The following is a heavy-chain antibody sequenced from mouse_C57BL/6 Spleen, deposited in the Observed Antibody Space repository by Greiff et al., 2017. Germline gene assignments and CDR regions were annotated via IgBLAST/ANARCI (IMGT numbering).Heavy chain of an antibody. V-gene: IGHV1-54*01. CDR1: GYAFTDYL. D-gene: IGHD2-4*01. CDR3: ARGGVYDYDGDY. J-gene: IGHJ2*01. CDR2: INPGSGGT. Sequence: QVQLQQSGAELVRPGTSVKVSCKASGYAFTDYLIEWVKQRPGQGLEWIGVINPGSGGTNYNEKFKGKATLTADKSSSTAYRQLSSLTSEDSAVYFCARGGVYDYDGDYWGQGTTLTVSS.